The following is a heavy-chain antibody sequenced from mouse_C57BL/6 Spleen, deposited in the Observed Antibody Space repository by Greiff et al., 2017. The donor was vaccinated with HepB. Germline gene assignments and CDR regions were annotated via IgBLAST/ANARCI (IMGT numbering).Heavy chain of an antibody. CDR1: GFTFSDYY. CDR3: AREGVYYGSSWYFDV. J-gene: IGHJ1*03. D-gene: IGHD1-1*01. V-gene: IGHV5-16*01. Sequence: EVQVVESEGGLVQPGSSMKLSCTASGFTFSDYYMAWVRQVPEKGLEWVANINYDGSSTYYLDSLKSRFIISRDNAKNILYLQMSSLKSEDTATYYCAREGVYYGSSWYFDVWGTGTTVTVSS. CDR2: INYDGSST.